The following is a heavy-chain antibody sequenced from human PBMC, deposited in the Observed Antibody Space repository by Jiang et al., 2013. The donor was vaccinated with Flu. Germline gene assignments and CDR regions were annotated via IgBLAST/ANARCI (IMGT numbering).Heavy chain of an antibody. CDR1: Y. V-gene: IGHV4-34*01. J-gene: IGHJ4*02. Sequence: YWSWIRQPPGKGLEWIGEINHSGGTNYNPSLKSRVTISVDTSKNQFSLKLSSVTAADTAVYYCARRRYGSGSPTDYWGQGTLVTVSS. CDR3: ARRRYGSGSPTDY. D-gene: IGHD3-10*01. CDR2: INHSGGT.